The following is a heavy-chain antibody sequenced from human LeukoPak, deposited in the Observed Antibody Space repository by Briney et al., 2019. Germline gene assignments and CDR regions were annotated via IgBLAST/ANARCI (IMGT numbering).Heavy chain of an antibody. J-gene: IGHJ4*01. V-gene: IGHV1-69*13. Sequence: ASVKVSCKASGGTFSSYAISWVRQAPGQGLEWMGGIIPIFGTANYAQKFQGRVTITADESTSTAYMELSSLRSEDTAVYYCARGPRYYYVLSPDYWGQAPLVT. CDR3: ARGPRYYYVLSPDY. CDR2: IIPIFGTA. D-gene: IGHD3-22*01. CDR1: GGTFSSYA.